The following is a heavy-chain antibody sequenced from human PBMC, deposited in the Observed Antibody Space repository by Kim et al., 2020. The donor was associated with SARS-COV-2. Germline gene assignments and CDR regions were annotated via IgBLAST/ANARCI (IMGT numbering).Heavy chain of an antibody. D-gene: IGHD1-26*01. Sequence: ASVKVSCKASGYTFTSYYMHWVRQAPGQGLEWMGIINPSGGSTSYAQKFQGRVTMTRDTSTSTVYMELSSLRSEDTAVYYCARDLPRIEYGYYYYYGMDVWGQGTTVTVSS. V-gene: IGHV1-46*01. J-gene: IGHJ6*02. CDR1: GYTFTSYY. CDR2: INPSGGST. CDR3: ARDLPRIEYGYYYYYGMDV.